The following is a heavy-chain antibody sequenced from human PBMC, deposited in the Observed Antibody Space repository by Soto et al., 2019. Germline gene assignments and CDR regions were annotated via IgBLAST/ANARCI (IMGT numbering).Heavy chain of an antibody. D-gene: IGHD3-10*01. J-gene: IGHJ5*02. Sequence: QVQLQQWGAGLLKPSETLSLTCAVYGGSFSGYYWSWIRQPPGKGLEWIGEINHSGSTNYNPSLKSRVTISVETSKNQFSLKLSSVTDADTAVYYCARGATMVRGVIRPHWFDPWGQGTLVTVSS. CDR1: GGSFSGYY. CDR3: ARGATMVRGVIRPHWFDP. CDR2: INHSGST. V-gene: IGHV4-34*01.